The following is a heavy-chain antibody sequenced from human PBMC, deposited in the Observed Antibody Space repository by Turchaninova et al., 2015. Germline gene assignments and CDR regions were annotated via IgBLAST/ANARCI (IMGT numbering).Heavy chain of an antibody. J-gene: IGHJ2*01. CDR3: ARKSIPRGSGTSIYWNFDL. V-gene: IGHV3-9*01. CDR1: GFTFDDFA. D-gene: IGHD3-10*01. CDR2: ISWNSNNI. Sequence: GESGGDLVQPGRSLSLSCAASGFTFDDFAIHWVRQAPGKGLEWVSGISWNSNNIVYADSVRGRFTISRDNAKNSRYPQRSSLRTEDTALYYCARKSIPRGSGTSIYWNFDLWGRGTLGTVSS.